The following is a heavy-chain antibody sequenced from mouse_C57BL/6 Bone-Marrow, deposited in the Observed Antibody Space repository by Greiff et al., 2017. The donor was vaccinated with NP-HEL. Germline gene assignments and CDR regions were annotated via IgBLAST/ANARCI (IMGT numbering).Heavy chain of an antibody. Sequence: QVQLKQSGAELARPGASVKLSCKASGYTFTSYGISWVKQRTGQGLEWIGEIYPRSGNTYYNEKFKGQATLTADKSSSTVYMELRSLTSEDAAVYVCARSPLYGSRDYWGQGTTLTVSS. D-gene: IGHD1-1*01. J-gene: IGHJ2*01. CDR2: IYPRSGNT. CDR1: GYTFTSYG. CDR3: ARSPLYGSRDY. V-gene: IGHV1-81*01.